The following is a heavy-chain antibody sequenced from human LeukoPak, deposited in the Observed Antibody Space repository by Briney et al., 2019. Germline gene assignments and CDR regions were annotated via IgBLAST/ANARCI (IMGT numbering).Heavy chain of an antibody. CDR2: IYTSGST. CDR3: ARDLAYGSYYYYYYMDV. Sequence: PSETLSLTCTVSGGSISSYYWSWIRQPAGKGLEWIGRIYTSGSTNYNPSLKSRVTMSVDTSKNQFSLKLSSVTAADTAVYYCARDLAYGSYYYYYYMDVWGKGTTVTVSS. CDR1: GGSISSYY. V-gene: IGHV4-4*07. J-gene: IGHJ6*03. D-gene: IGHD1-26*01.